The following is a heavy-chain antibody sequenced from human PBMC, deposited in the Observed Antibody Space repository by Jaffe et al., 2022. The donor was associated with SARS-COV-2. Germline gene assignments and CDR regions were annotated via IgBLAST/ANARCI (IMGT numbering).Heavy chain of an antibody. V-gene: IGHV5-51*01. CDR3: ARHRGYGAGSRDVFDL. CDR1: GYTFTGFW. D-gene: IGHD4-17*01. J-gene: IGHJ3*01. Sequence: EVQLAQSGAEVKKPGESLKISCQSYGYTFTGFWIGWVRQKPGKGLEWMGSIFPGDSDTRYSPSFHGHVTISVDKSITTAYLQWSSLKASDTAMYYCARHRGYGAGSRDVFDLWGRGTVVTVSS. CDR2: IFPGDSDT.